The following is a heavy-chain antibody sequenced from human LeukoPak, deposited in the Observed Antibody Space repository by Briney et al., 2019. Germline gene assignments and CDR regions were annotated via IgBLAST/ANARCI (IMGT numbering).Heavy chain of an antibody. J-gene: IGHJ4*02. Sequence: GGSLRLSCAASGFTFSSYSMNWVRQAPGKGLEWVSSISSSSSYIYYADSVKGPFTIYRNNAKNSLYLQMNSLRAEDTAVYYCARDWGFDGSYYVFWGQGTLVTVSS. CDR3: ARDWGFDGSYYVF. CDR2: ISSSSSYI. V-gene: IGHV3-21*01. CDR1: GFTFSSYS. D-gene: IGHD1-26*01.